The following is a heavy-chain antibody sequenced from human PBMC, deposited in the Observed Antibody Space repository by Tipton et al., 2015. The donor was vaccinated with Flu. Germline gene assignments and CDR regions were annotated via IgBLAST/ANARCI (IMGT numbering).Heavy chain of an antibody. CDR2: TYYRSKWYN. Sequence: GLVKPSQTLSLTCAISGDSVSSNSAAWNWIRQSPSRGLEWLGWTYYRSKWYNDYAVSVKSRLTINPDKSKNQFSLQLNSVTPEDTAVYYCARSFYDYVWGSYRGSWFDPGGQGTLVTVSS. J-gene: IGHJ5*02. CDR3: ARSFYDYVWGSYRGSWFDP. D-gene: IGHD3-16*02. CDR1: GDSVSSNSAA. V-gene: IGHV6-1*01.